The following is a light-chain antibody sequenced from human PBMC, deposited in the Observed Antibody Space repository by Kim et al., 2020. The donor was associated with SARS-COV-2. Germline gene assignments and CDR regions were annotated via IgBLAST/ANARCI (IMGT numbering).Light chain of an antibody. Sequence: DIQMTQSPSSLSVSVGDEVTITCRASQAISKDLAWYQQKPGKAPKVLIYAASSLQSGVPSRFRGSGSGTDFSLTISSLQPEDVATYYCQKYDSAPWTFGQGTKVDIK. CDR1: QAISKD. CDR2: AAS. CDR3: QKYDSAPWT. V-gene: IGKV1-27*01. J-gene: IGKJ1*01.